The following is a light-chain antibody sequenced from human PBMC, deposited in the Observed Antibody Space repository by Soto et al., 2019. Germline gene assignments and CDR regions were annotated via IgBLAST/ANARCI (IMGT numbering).Light chain of an antibody. Sequence: EIVLTQSPGTLSLSPGERATLSCRASQSVSSNYLAWYQQKPGQAPRLLIYGASSRATGIPDRFIGSGSGTDVTLTISRLAPEDFAVYYWQQSGGSPRVTFGGGTKVEIK. CDR2: GAS. CDR3: QQSGGSPRVT. J-gene: IGKJ4*01. V-gene: IGKV3-20*01. CDR1: QSVSSNY.